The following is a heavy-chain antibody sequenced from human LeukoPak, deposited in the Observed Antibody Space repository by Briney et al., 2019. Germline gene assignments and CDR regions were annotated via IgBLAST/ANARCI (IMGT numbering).Heavy chain of an antibody. Sequence: GGSLRLSCAASGFTFSSYGMHWVRQAPGKGLEWVAVIWHDGSNKYYADSVKGRFTISRDNSKNTLYLQMNSLRAEDTAVYYCARETGPLQPFIDYWGQGTLVTVSS. V-gene: IGHV3-33*08. D-gene: IGHD1-14*01. CDR2: IWHDGSNK. J-gene: IGHJ4*02. CDR1: GFTFSSYG. CDR3: ARETGPLQPFIDY.